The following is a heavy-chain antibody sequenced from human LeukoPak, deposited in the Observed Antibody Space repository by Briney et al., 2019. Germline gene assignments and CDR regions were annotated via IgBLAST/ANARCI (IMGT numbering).Heavy chain of an antibody. D-gene: IGHD3-3*01. CDR2: IYTSGST. Sequence: SETLSLTCTVSGGSISSGSYYWSWIRQPAGKGLEWIGRIYTSGSTNYNPSLKSRVAISVDTSENQFSLKLSSVTAADTAVYYCARETTNYDFWSGYYGWGQGTLVTVSS. CDR1: GGSISSGSYY. J-gene: IGHJ4*02. V-gene: IGHV4-61*02. CDR3: ARETTNYDFWSGYYG.